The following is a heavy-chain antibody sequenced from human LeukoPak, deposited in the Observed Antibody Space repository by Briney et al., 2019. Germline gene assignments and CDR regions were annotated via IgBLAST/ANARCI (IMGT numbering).Heavy chain of an antibody. J-gene: IGHJ4*02. CDR2: IWSDGSQK. V-gene: IGHV3-33*07. D-gene: IGHD3-9*01. CDR1: GFSFKNHG. CDR3: ARDLSYGSLDC. Sequence: GGSLRLACAASGFSFKNHGFYWVRQAPGKGLEWVAIIWSDGSQKYYADSVKGRFTISRDNSKNTVYLQMNSLRAEDTAMYYRARDLSYGSLDCRGQGTLVTVSS.